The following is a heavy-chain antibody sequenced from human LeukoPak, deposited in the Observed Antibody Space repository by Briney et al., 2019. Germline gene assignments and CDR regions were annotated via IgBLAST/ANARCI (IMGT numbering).Heavy chain of an antibody. CDR3: GGSGWSGGPFDN. D-gene: IGHD6-19*01. J-gene: IGHJ4*02. V-gene: IGHV4-39*07. Sequence: PSETLSLTCSVSGDSLSSSHTYYWGWIRQPPGKGLEWIGSMYYSGSAYYNSSLKSRVTISEDTSKIQFSLKLSSVTAADTAVYYCGGSGWSGGPFDNWGQGTLVTVSS. CDR1: GDSLSSSHTYY. CDR2: MYYSGSA.